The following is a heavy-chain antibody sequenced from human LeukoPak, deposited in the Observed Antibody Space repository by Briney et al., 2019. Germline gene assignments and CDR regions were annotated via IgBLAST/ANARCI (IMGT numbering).Heavy chain of an antibody. V-gene: IGHV3-23*01. CDR3: AKDHTMVRGVHPPPDY. D-gene: IGHD3-10*01. J-gene: IGHJ4*02. CDR1: GFTFSSYA. Sequence: PGGSLRLSCAASGFTFSSYAMSWVRQAPGKGLEWVSAISGSGGSTYYADSVKGRFTISRDNSKNTLYLQMNSLRAEDTAVYYCAKDHTMVRGVHPPPDYWGQGTLVTVSS. CDR2: ISGSGGST.